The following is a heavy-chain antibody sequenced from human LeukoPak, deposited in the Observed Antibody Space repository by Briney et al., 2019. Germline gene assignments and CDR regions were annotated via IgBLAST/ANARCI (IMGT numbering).Heavy chain of an antibody. V-gene: IGHV4-59*11. CDR3: ARGTIFGVVTSNYMDV. D-gene: IGHD3-3*01. J-gene: IGHJ6*03. Sequence: PSETLSLTCTVSGDSISNHYFWSWIRQPPGKGLEWIGYIHYSGSTNYNPSLKSRVTVSVDTSKSQFSLKLTSVTAADTAVYYCARGTIFGVVTSNYMDVWGKGTTVTLSS. CDR1: GDSISNHY. CDR2: IHYSGST.